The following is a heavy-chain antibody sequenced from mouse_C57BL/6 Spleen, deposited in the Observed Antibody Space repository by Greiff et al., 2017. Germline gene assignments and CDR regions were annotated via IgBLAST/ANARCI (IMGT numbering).Heavy chain of an antibody. CDR2: IDPKSGGT. J-gene: IGHJ1*03. D-gene: IGHD3-2*02. CDR1: GYTFTSYW. V-gene: IGHV1-72*01. Sequence: QVQLQQPGAELVKPGASVKLSCKASGYTFTSYWMHWVKQRPGRGLEWIGRIDPKSGGTKYNEKFKSKATLTADKSSSTAYMQLSSLTSEDSAVYYSESSGRDWYFDVWGTGTTVTVSS. CDR3: ESSGRDWYFDV.